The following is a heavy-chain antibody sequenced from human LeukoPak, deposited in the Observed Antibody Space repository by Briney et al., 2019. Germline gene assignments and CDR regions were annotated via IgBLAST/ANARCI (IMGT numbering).Heavy chain of an antibody. D-gene: IGHD3-22*01. CDR2: SHYSGST. J-gene: IGHJ6*02. CDR3: ARAPRGESDAASGFYGVDV. Sequence: SVTLSLTCTVSGGSICTYYWTWIRQPPGKGLEWFGFSHYSGSTNYNPSLKSRVTISVDTSKNQFSLKLNSVTAADTAVYYCARAPRGESDAASGFYGVDVWGQGTTVTVSS. V-gene: IGHV4-59*01. CDR1: GGSICTYY.